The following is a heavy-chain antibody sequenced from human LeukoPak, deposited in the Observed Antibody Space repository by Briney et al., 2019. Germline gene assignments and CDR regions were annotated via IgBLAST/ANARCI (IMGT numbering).Heavy chain of an antibody. Sequence: SVKVSCKASGGTFSSYAISWVQQAPGQGLEWMGRIIPILGIANYTQKFQGRVTITADKSTSTAYMELSSLRSEDTAVYYCARENYVYCSSTSCHEYYFDYWGQGTLVTVSS. D-gene: IGHD2-2*01. J-gene: IGHJ4*02. V-gene: IGHV1-69*04. CDR3: ARENYVYCSSTSCHEYYFDY. CDR1: GGTFSSYA. CDR2: IIPILGIA.